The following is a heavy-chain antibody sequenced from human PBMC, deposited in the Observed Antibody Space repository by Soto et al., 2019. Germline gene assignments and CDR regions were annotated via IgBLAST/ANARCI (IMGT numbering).Heavy chain of an antibody. CDR2: IWYDGINN. Sequence: QVQLVESGGGVVQPGRSLRLSCAASGFTFRSYGMHWVRQAPGKGLEWVAVIWYDGINNYFADSVKGRFTISRDNSKNTLYLQMNSLRAEDTAVYYCARDILGSGTYHSQLLYYYGIDVWGQGTTVTVSS. J-gene: IGHJ6*02. D-gene: IGHD3-10*01. V-gene: IGHV3-33*01. CDR3: ARDILGSGTYHSQLLYYYGIDV. CDR1: GFTFRSYG.